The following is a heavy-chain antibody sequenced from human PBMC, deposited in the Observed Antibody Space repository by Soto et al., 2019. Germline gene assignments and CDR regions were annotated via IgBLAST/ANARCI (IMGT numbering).Heavy chain of an antibody. V-gene: IGHV4-34*01. J-gene: IGHJ5*02. CDR1: GGSFSGYY. D-gene: IGHD2-15*01. CDR2: INHSGST. Sequence: SETLSLTCAVYGGSFSGYYWSWIRQPPGKGLEWIGEINHSGSTNYNPSLKSRVTISVDTSKNQFSLKLSSVTAADTAVYYCARVSRRGIVVVVAAGGGPLYNWFDPWGQGTLVT. CDR3: ARVSRRGIVVVVAAGGGPLYNWFDP.